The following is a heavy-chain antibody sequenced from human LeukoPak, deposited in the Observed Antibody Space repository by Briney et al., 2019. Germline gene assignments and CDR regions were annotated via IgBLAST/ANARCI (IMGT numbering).Heavy chain of an antibody. CDR1: GSIFTTYR. CDR2: IDPRDSYN. J-gene: IGHJ4*02. Sequence: RGAPLQISGECSGSIFTTYRISWGRQLPGKGLEWMGTIDPRDSYNNYSPSFQGHVTISADKSISTASLQWSSLKASATAMYYCASTYYYDSSGYYYFDYWGQGTLVTVSS. V-gene: IGHV5-10-1*01. CDR3: ASTYYYDSSGYYYFDY. D-gene: IGHD3-22*01.